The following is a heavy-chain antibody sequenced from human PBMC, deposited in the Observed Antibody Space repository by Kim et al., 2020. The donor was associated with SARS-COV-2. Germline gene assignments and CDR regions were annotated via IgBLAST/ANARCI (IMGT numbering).Heavy chain of an antibody. Sequence: GGSLRLSCATSGFTFNSYAMSWVRQAPGKGLDWVSGISGDDISTYYADSVKGRFTISRDNSKNTLYLQMNSLRAEDTAVYYCAKDRLTLNYYDSSGYYYGRYFLDYWGQGAVVAVSS. CDR3: AKDRLTLNYYDSSGYYYGRYFLDY. D-gene: IGHD3-22*01. V-gene: IGHV3-23*01. CDR1: GFTFNSYA. J-gene: IGHJ4*02. CDR2: ISGDDIST.